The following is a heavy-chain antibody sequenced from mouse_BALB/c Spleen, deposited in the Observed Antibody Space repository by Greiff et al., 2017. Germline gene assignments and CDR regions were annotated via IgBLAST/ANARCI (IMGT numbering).Heavy chain of an antibody. Sequence: QVHVKQSGPGLVQPSQSLSITCTVSGFSLTSYGVHWVRQSPGEGLEWLGVIWSGGSTDYNAAFISRLSISKDNSKSQVFFKMNSLQANDTAIYYCAREEVRRAWFAYWGQGTLVTVSA. D-gene: IGHD2-14*01. J-gene: IGHJ3*01. CDR2: IWSGGST. V-gene: IGHV2-2*02. CDR3: AREEVRRAWFAY. CDR1: GFSLTSYG.